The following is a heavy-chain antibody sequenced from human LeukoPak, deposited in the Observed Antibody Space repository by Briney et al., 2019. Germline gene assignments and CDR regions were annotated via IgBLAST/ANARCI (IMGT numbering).Heavy chain of an antibody. D-gene: IGHD2-2*01. CDR2: ISGSGGST. CDR3: AKGGYCSSSSCYFSGLFDY. J-gene: IGHJ4*02. CDR1: GFTFSSYA. Sequence: GGSLRLSCAASGFTFSSYAMSWVRQAPGKGLEWVSTISGSGGSTYYADSVKGRFTISRDNSKNTLYLQMNSLRVEDTAVYYCAKGGYCSSSSCYFSGLFDYWGQGTLVTVSS. V-gene: IGHV3-23*01.